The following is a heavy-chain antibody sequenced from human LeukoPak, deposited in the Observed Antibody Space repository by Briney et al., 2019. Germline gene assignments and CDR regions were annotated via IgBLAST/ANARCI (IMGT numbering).Heavy chain of an antibody. Sequence: GGSLRLSCAASGFTFSNYGMHWVRQAPGKGLEWVAVIWYDGNKKFYADSVKGRFTISRDNSKNTLFLQISSLRAEDTAIYFCAKSAAPYFCSGEGCYYFDYWGQGTLVTVSS. CDR3: AKSAAPYFCSGEGCYYFDY. J-gene: IGHJ4*02. D-gene: IGHD3-3*01. CDR2: IWYDGNKK. CDR1: GFTFSNYG. V-gene: IGHV3-33*06.